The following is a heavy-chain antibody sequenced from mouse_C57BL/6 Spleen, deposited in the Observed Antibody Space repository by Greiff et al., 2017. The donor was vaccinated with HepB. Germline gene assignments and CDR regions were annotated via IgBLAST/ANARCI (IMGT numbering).Heavy chain of an antibody. CDR2: ISYDGSN. V-gene: IGHV3-6*01. J-gene: IGHJ2*01. CDR1: GYSITSGYY. CDR3: AVDSSGYVDY. D-gene: IGHD3-2*02. Sequence: EVQLQQSGPGLVKPSQSLSLTCSVTGYSITSGYYWNWIRQFPGNKLEWMGYISYDGSNNYNPSLKNRISITRDTSKNQLFLKLNSVTTEDTATYYCAVDSSGYVDYWGQGTTLTVSS.